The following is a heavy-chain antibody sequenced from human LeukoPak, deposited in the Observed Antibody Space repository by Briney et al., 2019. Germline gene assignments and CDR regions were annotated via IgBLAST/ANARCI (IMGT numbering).Heavy chain of an antibody. V-gene: IGHV3-23*01. D-gene: IGHD2-15*01. CDR1: GFTFSSYA. Sequence: GGFLRLSCAASGFTFSSYAMSWVRQAPGKGLEWVSAISGSGGSTYYADSVKDRFTISRDNSKNTLYLQMNSLRAEDTAVYYCAKDGSPIVVVVAADYFDYWGQGTLVTVSS. CDR2: ISGSGGST. CDR3: AKDGSPIVVVVAADYFDY. J-gene: IGHJ4*02.